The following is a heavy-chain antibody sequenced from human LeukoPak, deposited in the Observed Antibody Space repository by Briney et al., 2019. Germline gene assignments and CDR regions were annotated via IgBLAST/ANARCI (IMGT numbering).Heavy chain of an antibody. CDR2: INTDGTVT. D-gene: IGHD6-19*01. Sequence: QPGGSLRLSCAASGFTFSKYWMLWVRQAPGKGLESVSRINTDGTVTTYADSVKGRFTVSRDNADNTMFLQMNSVRDEDTAVYHCATKQWLAPPPDSWGQGTPVTVSS. V-gene: IGHV3-74*01. J-gene: IGHJ4*02. CDR3: ATKQWLAPPPDS. CDR1: GFTFSKYW.